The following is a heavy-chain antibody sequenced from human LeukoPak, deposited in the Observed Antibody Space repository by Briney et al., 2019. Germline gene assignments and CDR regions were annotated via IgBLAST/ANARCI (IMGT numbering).Heavy chain of an antibody. V-gene: IGHV3-7*01. Sequence: PGGSLRLSCAASGFMFNTYWMTWVRQAPGKGLERVANIKQTGSEKHYVDSVKGRFTISRDNTKNSVYLQMNSLRVEDTAVYYCARGPTRANSSDYWDQGTLVTVSS. CDR1: GFMFNTYW. D-gene: IGHD2/OR15-2a*01. CDR3: ARGPTRANSSDY. CDR2: IKQTGSEK. J-gene: IGHJ4*02.